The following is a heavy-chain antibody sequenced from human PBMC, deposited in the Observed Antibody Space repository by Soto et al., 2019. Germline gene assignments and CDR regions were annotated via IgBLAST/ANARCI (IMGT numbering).Heavy chain of an antibody. V-gene: IGHV3-7*03. D-gene: IGHD6-13*01. CDR2: IKQDGSEK. Sequence: LSLTCAASGFTFSSYWMSWVRQAPGKGLEWVANIKQDGSEKYYVDSVKGRFTISRDNAKNSLYLQMNSLRAEDTAVYYCARRPYSSSWYYYYYYMDVWGKGTTVTVSS. CDR1: GFTFSSYW. CDR3: ARRPYSSSWYYYYYYMDV. J-gene: IGHJ6*03.